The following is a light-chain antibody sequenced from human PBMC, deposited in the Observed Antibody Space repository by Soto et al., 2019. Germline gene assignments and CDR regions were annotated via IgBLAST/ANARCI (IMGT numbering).Light chain of an antibody. CDR1: QSVSSN. V-gene: IGKV3-15*01. J-gene: IGKJ2*01. CDR2: GAS. Sequence: EIVMTQSPATLSVSPGERATLSCRASQSVSSNLAWYQQKPGQAPRLLIYGASTRATGIPARFSGSGSGTELTLTISSLQSEDFAVYYCQQYNKWPPYTFGQGTKLEIK. CDR3: QQYNKWPPYT.